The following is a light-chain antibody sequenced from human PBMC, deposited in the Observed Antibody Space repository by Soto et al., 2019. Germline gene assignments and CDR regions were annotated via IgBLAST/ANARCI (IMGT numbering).Light chain of an antibody. CDR1: SSDIGGYNS. V-gene: IGLV2-14*03. CDR3: TSYTSSSTRV. J-gene: IGLJ2*01. CDR2: DVN. Sequence: QSALTQPASVSGSPGQSITISCTGTSSDIGGYNSVSWYQQHPGNAPKLMIYDVNNRPSGVSNRFSGSKSGNTASLTISGLQAEDEADYYCTSYTSSSTRVFGGGTKLTVL.